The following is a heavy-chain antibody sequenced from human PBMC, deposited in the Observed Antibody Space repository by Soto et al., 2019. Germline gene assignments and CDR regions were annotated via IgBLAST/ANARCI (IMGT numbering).Heavy chain of an antibody. Sequence: QVQLVQSGAEVKKPGASVKVSCKASGYTFTSYAMHWVRQAPGQRLEWMGWINAGNGNTKYSQKFQGRVTITRDTSASTAYMELSSLRSEDTAVYYRARDQAGITIFGVVSYYFDYWGQGTLVTVSS. J-gene: IGHJ4*02. CDR2: INAGNGNT. D-gene: IGHD3-3*01. V-gene: IGHV1-3*01. CDR1: GYTFTSYA. CDR3: ARDQAGITIFGVVSYYFDY.